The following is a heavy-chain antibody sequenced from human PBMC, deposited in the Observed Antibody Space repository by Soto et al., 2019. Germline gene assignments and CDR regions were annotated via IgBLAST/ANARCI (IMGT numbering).Heavy chain of an antibody. CDR2: VNPIVGMS. V-gene: IGHV1-69*02. CDR1: GGTFNSYT. Sequence: QVQLVQSGPEVKKPGSSVKVSCTASGGTFNSYTLNWVRQAPGQRPEWVGRVNPIVGMSTSASKFQGRVTLTADKSTNRAYMDLTGLKSEDTAVYYCATSDVSGSTHFDSWGQGTLVTVAS. D-gene: IGHD3-10*01. CDR3: ATSDVSGSTHFDS. J-gene: IGHJ4*02.